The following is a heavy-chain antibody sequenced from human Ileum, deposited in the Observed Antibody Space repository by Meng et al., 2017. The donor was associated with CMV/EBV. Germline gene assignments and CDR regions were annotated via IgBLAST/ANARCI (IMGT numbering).Heavy chain of an antibody. CDR2: IHGGGGK. V-gene: IGHV2-5*02. CDR1: GFSLPTNVES. Sequence: IPLKESRPTPVKPTQSLLLTCTFSGFSLPTNVESVGWIRQPLGKALEWLALIHGGGGKQYSPSLQSRLTATRDTSKNQVVLTMTNMDPVDTATYYCVHRYSSSSGQVSWGQGTLVTVSS. J-gene: IGHJ5*02. CDR3: VHRYSSSSGQVS. D-gene: IGHD6-6*01.